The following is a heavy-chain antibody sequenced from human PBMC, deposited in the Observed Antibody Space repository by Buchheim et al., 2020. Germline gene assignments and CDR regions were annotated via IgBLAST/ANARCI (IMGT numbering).Heavy chain of an antibody. V-gene: IGHV2-5*01. CDR1: GFSLSTSGVG. J-gene: IGHJ4*02. D-gene: IGHD2-21*02. Sequence: QITLKESGPTLVKPTQTLTLTCTFSGFSLSTSGVGVGWIRQPPGKALEWLALIYWTDDTRYSPSLKSRLTITKDTSKNQVVLTMTNMDPVDTATYCCAHSRGLGDYCGGDCYSENWGKGTL. CDR2: IYWTDDT. CDR3: AHSRGLGDYCGGDCYSEN.